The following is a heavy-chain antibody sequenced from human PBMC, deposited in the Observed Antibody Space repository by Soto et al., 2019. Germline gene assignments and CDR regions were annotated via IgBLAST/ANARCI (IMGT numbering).Heavy chain of an antibody. CDR3: ARGGGATSYYYYGMDV. J-gene: IGHJ6*02. CDR2: IHYSGST. D-gene: IGHD1-26*01. V-gene: IGHV4-59*11. CDR1: GDISGHY. Sequence: TLSLTCTVSGDISGHYWSWIRQPPGKGLEWIGYIHYSGSTHYNPSLMSRVTISLDTSKNQFSLTLTSVIAADTAVYYCARGGGATSYYYYGMDVWGQGTTVTVSS.